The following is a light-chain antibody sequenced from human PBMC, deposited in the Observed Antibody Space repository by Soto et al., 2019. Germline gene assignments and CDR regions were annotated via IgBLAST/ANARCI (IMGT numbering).Light chain of an antibody. CDR2: KAA. Sequence: DIQMTQSPSTLSASVGDRVTITCRASQNINSWLAWYQQKPGKAPKLLIYKAASLQSGVPSRFSGSGSGTDFILTISSQQPDDFATYYCQQYNNYWTFGQGTKVEIK. J-gene: IGKJ1*01. CDR1: QNINSW. V-gene: IGKV1-5*03. CDR3: QQYNNYWT.